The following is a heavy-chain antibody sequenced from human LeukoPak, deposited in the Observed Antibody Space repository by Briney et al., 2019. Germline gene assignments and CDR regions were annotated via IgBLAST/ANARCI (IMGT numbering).Heavy chain of an antibody. J-gene: IGHJ5*02. CDR1: GGSFSGYY. Sequence: PSETLSLTCAVYGGSFSGYYSSWIRQPPGKGLEWIGEINHSGSTNYNPSLKSRVTISVDTSKNQFSLKLSSVTAADTAVYYCARGLGYSSSSRSGNWFDPWGQGTLVTVSS. D-gene: IGHD6-6*01. CDR3: ARGLGYSSSSRSGNWFDP. CDR2: INHSGST. V-gene: IGHV4-34*01.